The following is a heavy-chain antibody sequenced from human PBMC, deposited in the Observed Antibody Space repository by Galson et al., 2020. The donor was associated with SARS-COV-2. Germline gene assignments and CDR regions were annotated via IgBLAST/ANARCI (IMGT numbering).Heavy chain of an antibody. Sequence: SETLSLTCTVSGGSISSYYWSWIRQPPGKGLEWIGYIYYSGSTNYNPSLKSRVTISVDTSKNQFSLKLSSVTAADTAVYYCARGRPPYCGGDCYFSPIQPRGEFDYWGQGTLVTVSS. J-gene: IGHJ4*02. CDR1: GGSISSYY. CDR2: IYYSGST. D-gene: IGHD2-21*02. V-gene: IGHV4-59*13. CDR3: ARGRPPYCGGDCYFSPIQPRGEFDY.